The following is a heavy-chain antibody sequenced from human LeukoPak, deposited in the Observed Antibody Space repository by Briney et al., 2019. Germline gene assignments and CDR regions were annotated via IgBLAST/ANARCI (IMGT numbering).Heavy chain of an antibody. D-gene: IGHD3-16*02. J-gene: IGHJ4*02. CDR3: AGYTDY. CDR2: ISSSGDII. CDR1: GFIFSSYA. V-gene: IGHV3-48*03. Sequence: GGSLRLSCAASGFIFSSYAMNWARQAPGKGLEWVSYISSSGDIIYYSDSVKGRFIISRDDAKNSLYLEMNSRRVEDTAVYYCAGYTDYWGQGILVTVSS.